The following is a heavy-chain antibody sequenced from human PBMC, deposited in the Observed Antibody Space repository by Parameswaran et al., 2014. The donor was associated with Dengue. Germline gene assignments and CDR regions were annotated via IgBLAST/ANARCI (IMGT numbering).Heavy chain of an antibody. Sequence: WVRQAPGQGLEWMGWISAYNGNTNYAQKLQGRVTMTTDTSTSTAYMELRSLRSDDTAVYYCARDLTYYGSGSYYNPPVYYYYGMDVWGQGTMGHRLL. V-gene: IGHV1-18*01. CDR3: ARDLTYYGSGSYYNPPVYYYYGMDV. CDR2: ISAYNGNT. J-gene: IGHJ6*02. D-gene: IGHD3-10*01.